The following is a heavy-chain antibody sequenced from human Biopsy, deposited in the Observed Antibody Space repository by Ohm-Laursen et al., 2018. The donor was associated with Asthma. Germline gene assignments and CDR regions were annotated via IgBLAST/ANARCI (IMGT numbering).Heavy chain of an antibody. CDR3: ARGVDRVTGLLDHFDS. Sequence: SETLSLTCTVSGGSINNFYWSWIRPPPGKGLESIGHVYYSGSTNYNPSLKSRVTISIDASKNQFSLKLTSVTAADTAVYSCARGVDRVTGLLDHFDSWGQVTLVTVSS. CDR2: VYYSGST. D-gene: IGHD2-21*02. CDR1: GGSINNFY. J-gene: IGHJ4*02. V-gene: IGHV4-59*01.